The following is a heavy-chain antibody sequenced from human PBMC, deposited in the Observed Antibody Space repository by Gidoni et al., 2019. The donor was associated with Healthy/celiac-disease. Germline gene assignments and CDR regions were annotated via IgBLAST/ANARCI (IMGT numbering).Heavy chain of an antibody. J-gene: IGHJ4*02. CDR2: ISSISSYI. CDR1: GFTFSSYS. CDR3: ARGKSIPPRAFDY. V-gene: IGHV3-21*01. Sequence: EVQLVESGGGLVKPGGSLRLSCAASGFTFSSYSMNWVRQAPGKGLEWVSSISSISSYISYADSVKGRFTISRDNAKNSLYLQMDSLRAEDTAVYYCARGKSIPPRAFDYWGQGTLVTVSS. D-gene: IGHD2-21*01.